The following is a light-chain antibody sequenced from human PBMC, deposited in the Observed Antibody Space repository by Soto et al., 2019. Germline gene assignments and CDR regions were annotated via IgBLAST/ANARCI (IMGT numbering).Light chain of an antibody. CDR1: QGIATG. Sequence: PSSLFASIQGTAPISCRASQGIATGLAWYQQKPGAPPKLLIYDASTLERGIPSRFSGRGSGTHFILTINNLQPEDFSTYYCQQFNSLFGQGTRLEIK. CDR2: DAS. CDR3: QQFNSL. J-gene: IGKJ5*01. V-gene: IGKV1-13*02.